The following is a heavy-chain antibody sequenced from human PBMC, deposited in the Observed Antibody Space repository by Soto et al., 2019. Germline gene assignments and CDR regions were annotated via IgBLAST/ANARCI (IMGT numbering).Heavy chain of an antibody. D-gene: IGHD1-1*01. Sequence: GGPLTHSCVASGGTMMTYAMSWVRRAPGKGLEWVSGISASGTYTYYADSVKGRFTISRDNSKNTLYLQMNSLRAEDTALYYCAKDLDGYNPHCLHIWGQGSLVTVSS. CDR2: ISASGTYT. V-gene: IGHV3-23*01. CDR1: GGTMMTYA. CDR3: AKDLDGYNPHCLHI. J-gene: IGHJ4*02.